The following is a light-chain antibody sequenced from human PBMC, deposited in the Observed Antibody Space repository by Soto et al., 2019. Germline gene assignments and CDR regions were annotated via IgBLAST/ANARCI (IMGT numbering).Light chain of an antibody. CDR1: QTISSW. Sequence: DIQMTQSPSTLSASVGDRVTITCRASQTISSWLAWYQQKPGKAPNLLVYDASSLESGVPSRFSGSGSGTDFTLTISSLQPDDVATYYCQHYNSYPITFGQGTRLE. CDR2: DAS. V-gene: IGKV1-5*01. J-gene: IGKJ5*01. CDR3: QHYNSYPIT.